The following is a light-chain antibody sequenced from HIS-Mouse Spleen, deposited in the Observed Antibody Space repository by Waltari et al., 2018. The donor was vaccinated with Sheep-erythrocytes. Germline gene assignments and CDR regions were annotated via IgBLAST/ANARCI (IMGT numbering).Light chain of an antibody. CDR1: QGISSA. CDR2: DAS. Sequence: AIQLTQSPSSLSASVGDRVTITCRASQGISSALAWYQQKPGKAPKLLIYDASSLESGVPSRFSGSGSVTDFTLTISSLQPEDFATYYCQQFNSYPHGYTFDQGTKLEIK. V-gene: IGKV1-13*02. J-gene: IGKJ2*01. CDR3: QQFNSYPHGYT.